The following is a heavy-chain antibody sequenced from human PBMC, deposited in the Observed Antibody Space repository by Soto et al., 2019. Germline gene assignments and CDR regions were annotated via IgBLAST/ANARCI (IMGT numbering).Heavy chain of an antibody. Sequence: GGSLRLSCAASGFTFSNYAMHWVRQAPGKGLEWVAIISYDGTNNYHADSVKGRFTISRDNSNNTLYLQMNSLRAADTAVYYCARDLITGDQSLDLWGQGT. J-gene: IGHJ3*01. D-gene: IGHD7-27*01. CDR2: ISYDGTNN. CDR3: ARDLITGDQSLDL. CDR1: GFTFSNYA. V-gene: IGHV3-30-3*01.